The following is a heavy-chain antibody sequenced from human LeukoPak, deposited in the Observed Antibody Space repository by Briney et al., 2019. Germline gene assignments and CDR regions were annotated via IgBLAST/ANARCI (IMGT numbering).Heavy chain of an antibody. CDR1: GNTFTSYD. D-gene: IGHD5-12*01. CDR3: ARGGIKYSGYDP. V-gene: IGHV1-8*01. Sequence: ASVKVSCKASGNTFTSYDINWVRQATGQGLEWMGWMNPNSGNTGYAQKFQGRVTMTRNTSISTAYMELSSLRSEDTAVYYCARGGIKYSGYDPWGQGTLVTVSS. CDR2: MNPNSGNT. J-gene: IGHJ5*02.